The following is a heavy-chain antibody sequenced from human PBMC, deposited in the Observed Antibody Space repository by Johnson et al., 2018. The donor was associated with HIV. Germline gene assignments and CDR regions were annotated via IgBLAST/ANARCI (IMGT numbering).Heavy chain of an antibody. CDR2: ISSDGSKK. J-gene: IGHJ3*02. D-gene: IGHD3-22*01. V-gene: IGHV3-30*04. CDR1: GFTFSSYA. CDR3: AKGQSSGYPKDAFDI. Sequence: QVQLVESGGGVFQPGRSLRLSCAASGFTFSSYAMHWVRQAPGKGLEWVSVISSDGSKKYYGDSVKGRFTISRDNSRNSLYMQMNSLRAEDTAVYYCAKGQSSGYPKDAFDIWGQGTTVTVSS.